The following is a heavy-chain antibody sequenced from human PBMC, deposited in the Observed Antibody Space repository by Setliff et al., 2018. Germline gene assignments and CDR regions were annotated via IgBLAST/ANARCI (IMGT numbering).Heavy chain of an antibody. CDR1: GFVVTNSE. D-gene: IGHD5-12*01. V-gene: IGHV3-53*01. J-gene: IGHJ4*02. CDR2: TYSSGAT. Sequence: GGSLRLSCAASGFVVTNSEMSWVRQAPGKGLEWVSVTYSSGATNYADSVKGLFIISRDDSKNTLYLQMNSLRAEDTALYFCAKQKNTGYGQPVDSWGQGAQVTVSS. CDR3: AKQKNTGYGQPVDS.